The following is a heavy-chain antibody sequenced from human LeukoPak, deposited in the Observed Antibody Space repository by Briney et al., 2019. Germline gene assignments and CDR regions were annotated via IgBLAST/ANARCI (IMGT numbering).Heavy chain of an antibody. CDR1: GGSISSSSYY. J-gene: IGHJ4*02. CDR2: IYYSGST. D-gene: IGHD5-18*01. V-gene: IGHV4-39*01. Sequence: SETLSLTCTVSGGSISSSSYYWGWIRQPPGKGLEWIGSIYYSGSTYYNPSLKSRVTTSVDTSKNQFSLKLSSVTAADTAVYYCARRGYSYGYVDYWGQGTLVTVSS. CDR3: ARRGYSYGYVDY.